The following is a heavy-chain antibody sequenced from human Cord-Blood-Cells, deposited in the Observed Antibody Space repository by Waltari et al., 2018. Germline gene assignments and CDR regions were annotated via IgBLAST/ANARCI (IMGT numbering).Heavy chain of an antibody. CDR3: ARDGCTYQLLPLGY. CDR2: INQSSGGT. Sequence: QVQLVQSGAEVKKPGASVKVSCKASGHTFTGYYINWLRQAPGTGLEWMRRINQSSGGTNCAQMFQGRVTKTRDTAVSTAYMELSRLRSDDTAVYYCARDGCTYQLLPLGYWGQGTLVTVSS. D-gene: IGHD2-2*01. J-gene: IGHJ4*02. CDR1: GHTFTGYY. V-gene: IGHV1-2*06.